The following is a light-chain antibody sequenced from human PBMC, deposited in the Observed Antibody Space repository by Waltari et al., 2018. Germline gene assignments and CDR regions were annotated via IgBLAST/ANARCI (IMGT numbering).Light chain of an antibody. V-gene: IGKV1-5*03. CDR3: QQDKSYSIT. J-gene: IGKJ3*01. Sequence: DIQMTQSPSTLSASVGDRVIITCRASQSISSWLAWYQQKPGKAPNLLIYKASSLQSGVPSRFSGSGSGTEFTLTISSLQPDDFATYYCQQDKSYSITFGPGIKVDI. CDR2: KAS. CDR1: QSISSW.